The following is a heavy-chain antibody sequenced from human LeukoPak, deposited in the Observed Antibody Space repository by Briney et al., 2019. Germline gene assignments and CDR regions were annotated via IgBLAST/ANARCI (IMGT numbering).Heavy chain of an antibody. CDR1: GGSISSGSYY. CDR3: ARGPEQRGNWFDP. V-gene: IGHV4-61*02. CDR2: IYTSGST. D-gene: IGHD1/OR15-1a*01. Sequence: PSETLSLTCAVSGGSISSGSYYWSWIRQPAGKGLEWIGRIYTSGSTNYNPSLKSRVTISVDTSKNQFSLKLSSVTAADTAVYYCARGPEQRGNWFDPWGQGTLVTVSS. J-gene: IGHJ5*02.